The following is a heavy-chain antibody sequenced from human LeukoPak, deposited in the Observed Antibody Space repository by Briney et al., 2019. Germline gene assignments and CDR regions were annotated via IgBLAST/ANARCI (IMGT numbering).Heavy chain of an antibody. CDR2: IKSKTEGGTT. CDR3: TTGTVATGYFDY. CDR1: GFTFSNAW. Sequence: GGSLRLSCAASGFTFSNAWMSWVSQAPGKGLEWVGRIKSKTEGGTTDYAAPVKGRFTISRHDSKNTLYLQMNSLKTEDTAVYYCTTGTVATGYFDYWGQGTLVTVSS. V-gene: IGHV3-15*01. J-gene: IGHJ4*02. D-gene: IGHD5-12*01.